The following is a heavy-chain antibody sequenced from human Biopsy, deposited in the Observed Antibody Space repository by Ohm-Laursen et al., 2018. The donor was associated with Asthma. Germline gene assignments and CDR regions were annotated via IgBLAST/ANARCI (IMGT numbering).Heavy chain of an antibody. V-gene: IGHV1-18*01. CDR2: LSVYNGNT. CDR1: GYTFNSAG. D-gene: IGHD3-10*01. Sequence: SESASCQTSGYTFNSAGITWVRQAPGQGLVWMGWLSVYNGNTKVAQKLQDRVTMIADTSTSTAYMELRSLRSDDTAVYFCARAVDYSHYYGIDVWGQGTTVTVS. J-gene: IGHJ6*02. CDR3: ARAVDYSHYYGIDV.